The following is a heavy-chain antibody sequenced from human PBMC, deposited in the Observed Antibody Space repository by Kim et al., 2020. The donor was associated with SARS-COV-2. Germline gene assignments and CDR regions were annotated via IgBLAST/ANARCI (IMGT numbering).Heavy chain of an antibody. V-gene: IGHV3-21*01. CDR3: AREDGVVVPLGYFDY. Sequence: GGSLRLSCAASGFTFSSYSMNWVRQAPGKGLEWVSSISSSSSYIYYADSVKGRFTISRDNAKNSLYLQMNSLRAEDTAVYYCAREDGVVVPLGYFDYWGQGTLVTVSS. CDR2: ISSSSSYI. J-gene: IGHJ4*02. D-gene: IGHD2-15*01. CDR1: GFTFSSYS.